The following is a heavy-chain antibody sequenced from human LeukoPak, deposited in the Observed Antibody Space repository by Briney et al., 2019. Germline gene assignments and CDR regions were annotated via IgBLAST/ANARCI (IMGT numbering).Heavy chain of an antibody. CDR3: ARGFDYVNFDY. CDR2: IYPSGST. V-gene: IGHV4-61*02. Sequence: SETLSLTCTVSGGSISSGRYYWSWLRQPAGKGLEWIGRIYPSGSTNYSPSLKSRVTISVDTSKNQFSLNLRSMTAADTAAYYCARGFDYVNFDYWGQGTLVTVSS. J-gene: IGHJ4*02. D-gene: IGHD4-17*01. CDR1: GGSISSGRYY.